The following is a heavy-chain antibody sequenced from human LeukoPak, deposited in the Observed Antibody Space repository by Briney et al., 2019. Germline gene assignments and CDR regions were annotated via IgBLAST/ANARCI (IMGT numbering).Heavy chain of an antibody. CDR1: GFTFSSYS. CDR2: ISSSSSYI. D-gene: IGHD3-10*01. V-gene: IGHV3-21*01. CDR3: ASPEWFGELSVAFDI. J-gene: IGHJ3*02. Sequence: PGGSLRLSCAASGFTFSSYSMNWVRQAPGKGLEWVASISSSSSYIYYADSVKGRFTISRDNAKNSPYLQMNSLRAEDTAVYYCASPEWFGELSVAFDIWGQGTMVTVSS.